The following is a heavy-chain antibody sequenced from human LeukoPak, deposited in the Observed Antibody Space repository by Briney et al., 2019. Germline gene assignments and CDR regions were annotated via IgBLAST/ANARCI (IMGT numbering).Heavy chain of an antibody. D-gene: IGHD6-19*01. CDR3: AKESLTGYSSGWYSPRYYFDY. J-gene: IGHJ4*02. V-gene: IGHV3-15*01. Sequence: GGSLRLSCAASGFTFNKVWMSWVRQAPGKGLEWVGHIRSKTDGGTTDYTAPVKGRFTISRDNSKNTLYLQMNSLRAEDTAVYYCAKESLTGYSSGWYSPRYYFDYWGQGTLVTVSS. CDR1: GFTFNKVW. CDR2: IRSKTDGGTT.